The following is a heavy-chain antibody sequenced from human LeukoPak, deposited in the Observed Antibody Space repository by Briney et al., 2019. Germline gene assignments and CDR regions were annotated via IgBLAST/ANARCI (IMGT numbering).Heavy chain of an antibody. V-gene: IGHV4-59*01. J-gene: IGHJ4*02. CDR2: IYYSGST. Sequence: SETLSLTCIVGTGSLTTYYRSWARQPPGKGLEWIGYIYYSGSTNYNPSLKSRVTISVDTSKNQFSLKLSSVIAAELSVYYCVRVGQWEITTWGQGTLVTVSS. CDR3: VRVGQWEITT. D-gene: IGHD1-26*01. CDR1: TGSLTTYY.